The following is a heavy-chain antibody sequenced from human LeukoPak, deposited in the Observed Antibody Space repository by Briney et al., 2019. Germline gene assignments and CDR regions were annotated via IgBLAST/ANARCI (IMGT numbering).Heavy chain of an antibody. CDR2: IIPIFGTA. CDR3: ARGDLKGYCSGGSCYFDY. Sequence: SVKVSCKASGGTFSSYAISWVRQAPGQGLEWVGGIIPIFGTANYAQKFQGRVTITADESTSAAYMELSSLRSEDTAVYYCARGDLKGYCSGGSCYFDYWGQGTLVTVSS. D-gene: IGHD2-15*01. J-gene: IGHJ4*02. V-gene: IGHV1-69*13. CDR1: GGTFSSYA.